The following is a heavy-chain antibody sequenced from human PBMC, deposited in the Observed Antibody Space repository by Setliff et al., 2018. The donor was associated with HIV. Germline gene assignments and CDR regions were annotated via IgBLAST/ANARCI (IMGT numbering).Heavy chain of an antibody. D-gene: IGHD1-26*01. CDR3: ALLYPYSGYLGY. J-gene: IGHJ4*02. Sequence: PSETLSLTCTVSGGSISSYYWSWIRQSPGKGLEWIGYTYTSGSTNYNHNPSLKSRVTISVDTSKNRFSLKLSSVTAADTAIYYSALLYPYSGYLGYWGQGTLVTVSS. V-gene: IGHV4-4*09. CDR2: TYTSGST. CDR1: GGSISSYY.